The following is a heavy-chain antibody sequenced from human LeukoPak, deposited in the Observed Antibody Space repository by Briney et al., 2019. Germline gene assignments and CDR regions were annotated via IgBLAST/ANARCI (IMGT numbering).Heavy chain of an antibody. CDR3: TRHLYCSSTSCYGDWFDP. V-gene: IGHV3-73*01. J-gene: IGHJ5*02. D-gene: IGHD2-2*01. CDR1: GFTFSGSA. CDR2: IRSKANSYAT. Sequence: GGSLKLSCAASGFTFSGSAMHWVRQASGKGLEWVGRIRSKANSYATAYAASVKGRFTISRDDSKNTAHLRMNSLKTEDTAVYYCTRHLYCSSTSCYGDWFDPWGQGTLVTVSS.